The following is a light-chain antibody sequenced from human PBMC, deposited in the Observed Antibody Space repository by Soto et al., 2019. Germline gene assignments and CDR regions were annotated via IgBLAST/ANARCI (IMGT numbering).Light chain of an antibody. Sequence: EIGLTQSPGTLSLSPGERATLSCRASQSVSSSYLAWYQQKPGQAPRLLIYGASSRATGIPDRFSGGGSGTDFTLTISRVEPEDFAVYYCQQYGSSPPTFGQGTKVEFK. CDR1: QSVSSSY. CDR3: QQYGSSPPT. J-gene: IGKJ1*01. V-gene: IGKV3-20*01. CDR2: GAS.